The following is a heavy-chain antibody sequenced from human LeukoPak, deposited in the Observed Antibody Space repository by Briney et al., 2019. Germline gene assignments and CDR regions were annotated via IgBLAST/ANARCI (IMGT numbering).Heavy chain of an antibody. D-gene: IGHD6-19*01. Sequence: SETLSLTCTVSGGSISGYYWNWIRQPAGKGLEWIGRIFHSGSTNYNPSLNSRVTMSVDTSKNQFSLKLSSVTAADTAVYYCARDHPGGLGNFDYWGQGTLVTVSS. CDR1: GGSISGYY. V-gene: IGHV4-4*07. CDR2: IFHSGST. J-gene: IGHJ4*02. CDR3: ARDHPGGLGNFDY.